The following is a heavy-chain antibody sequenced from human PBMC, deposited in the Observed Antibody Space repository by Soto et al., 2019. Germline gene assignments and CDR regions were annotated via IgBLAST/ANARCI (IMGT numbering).Heavy chain of an antibody. D-gene: IGHD1-26*01. CDR3: ARDTRGAFDY. V-gene: IGHV1-18*01. Sequence: QGLEWMGWISAYNGNTNYAQKLQGRVTMTTDTSTSTAYMELRSLRSDDTAVYYCARDTRGAFDYWGQGTLVTVSS. J-gene: IGHJ4*02. CDR2: ISAYNGNT.